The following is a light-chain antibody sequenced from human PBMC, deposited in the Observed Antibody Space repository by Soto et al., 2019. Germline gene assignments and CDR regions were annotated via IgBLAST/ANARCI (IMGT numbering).Light chain of an antibody. CDR1: QSVSTK. CDR2: GAS. J-gene: IGKJ1*01. Sequence: ELVITQSQATLSVSLGERATLSCRASQSVSTKLVWYQQKPGQAPRPLISGASTRATGTPARFSGSGSGTDFALTISSLQSDEFAVYYCEQHYQGWTFGQGTKVEIK. V-gene: IGKV3-15*01. CDR3: EQHYQGWT.